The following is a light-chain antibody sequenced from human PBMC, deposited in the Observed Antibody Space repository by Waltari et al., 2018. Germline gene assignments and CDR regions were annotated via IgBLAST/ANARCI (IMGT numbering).Light chain of an antibody. V-gene: IGKV3-15*01. CDR1: QSVSSF. Sequence: EVVMTQSPATLSVSPGERATLSCRASQSVSSFVAWYQQKPGQAPRLLIYGASTRATGIPARFSGSGSGTEFTLTISSLQSEDFAVYYCQLYNDWPPLTFGGGTKVEIK. CDR3: QLYNDWPPLT. CDR2: GAS. J-gene: IGKJ4*01.